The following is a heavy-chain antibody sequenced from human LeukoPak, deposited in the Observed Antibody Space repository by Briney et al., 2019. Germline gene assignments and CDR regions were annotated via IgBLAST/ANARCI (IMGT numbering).Heavy chain of an antibody. CDR1: GYSISSGYY. Sequence: PSETLSLTCAASGYSISSGYYWGWIRQPPGQGLGWIGSIYHSGSTYYNPSLKSRVTISVDTSKNQFSLKLSSVTAADTAVYYCASLRYCSGGSCQHFDYWGQGTLVTVSS. D-gene: IGHD2-15*01. CDR3: ASLRYCSGGSCQHFDY. CDR2: IYHSGST. J-gene: IGHJ4*02. V-gene: IGHV4-38-2*01.